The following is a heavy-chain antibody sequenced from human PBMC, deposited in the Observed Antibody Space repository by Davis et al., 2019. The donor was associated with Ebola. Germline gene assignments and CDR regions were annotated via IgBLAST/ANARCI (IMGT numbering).Heavy chain of an antibody. Sequence: GESLKISCAASGFTFSDYYMSWIRQAPGKGLEWVSYISSSSSYTNYADSVKGRFTISRDNAKNSVYLQMNSLRAEDTAIYYCARGVGVTTYFDYWGQGTLVTVSS. CDR3: ARGVGVTTYFDY. CDR1: GFTFSDYY. V-gene: IGHV3-11*03. J-gene: IGHJ4*02. D-gene: IGHD1-26*01. CDR2: ISSSSSYT.